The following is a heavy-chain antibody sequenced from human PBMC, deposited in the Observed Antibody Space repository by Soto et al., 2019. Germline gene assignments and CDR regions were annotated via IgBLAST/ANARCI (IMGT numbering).Heavy chain of an antibody. CDR2: VGGSDI. CDR3: ARDGIPGNRLWDSFGP. J-gene: IGHJ5*02. Sequence: EVQLLESGGTLAQPGGSLRLSCAASGFVFNIYGMSWVRQAPGKGLEWISSVGGSDIYYADSVKGRFIISRDNSRNTVFRQMNSLRVEDTALYFCARDGIPGNRLWDSFGPWGQGTLVTVSS. V-gene: IGHV3-23*01. D-gene: IGHD1-26*01. CDR1: GFVFNIYG.